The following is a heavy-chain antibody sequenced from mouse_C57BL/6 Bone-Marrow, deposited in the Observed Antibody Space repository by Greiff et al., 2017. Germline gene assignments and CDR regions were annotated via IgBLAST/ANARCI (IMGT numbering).Heavy chain of an antibody. Sequence: VQLQQPGAELVKPGASVKLSCKASGYTFTSYWMHWVKQRPGQGLEWIGMIHPNSGSTNYNEKFKSKATLTVDKSSSTAYMQLSSLTSEDSAVYYCARRVYDYDGSYWYFDVWGTGTTVTVSS. D-gene: IGHD2-4*01. J-gene: IGHJ1*03. CDR2: IHPNSGST. CDR1: GYTFTSYW. V-gene: IGHV1-64*01. CDR3: ARRVYDYDGSYWYFDV.